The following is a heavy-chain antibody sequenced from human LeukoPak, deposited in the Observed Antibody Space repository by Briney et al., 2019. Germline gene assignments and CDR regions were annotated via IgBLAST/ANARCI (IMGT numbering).Heavy chain of an antibody. J-gene: IGHJ4*02. D-gene: IGHD2-2*01. Sequence: GGSLRLSCAASGFTFSSYWMHWVRQAPGKGLVWVSRINSDGSITTYADSVRGRFAISRDNAKSTLYLQMNSLRAEDTAVYYCASSTQISKYADYWGQGALVTVAS. V-gene: IGHV3-74*01. CDR1: GFTFSSYW. CDR2: INSDGSIT. CDR3: ASSTQISKYADY.